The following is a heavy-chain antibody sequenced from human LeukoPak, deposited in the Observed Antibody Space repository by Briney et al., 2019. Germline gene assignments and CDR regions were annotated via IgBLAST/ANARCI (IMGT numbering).Heavy chain of an antibody. J-gene: IGHJ4*02. CDR1: GGTFISYA. Sequence: ASLKVSCKASGGTFISYAIIWVRQASGQGLEWMGGIIPIFGTANYAQKFQGRVTITADESTSTAYMELSSLRSEDAAVYYCARRGESYSDRGYYFDYWGQGTLVTVSS. CDR2: IIPIFGTA. CDR3: ARRGESYSDRGYYFDY. D-gene: IGHD2-15*01. V-gene: IGHV1-69*01.